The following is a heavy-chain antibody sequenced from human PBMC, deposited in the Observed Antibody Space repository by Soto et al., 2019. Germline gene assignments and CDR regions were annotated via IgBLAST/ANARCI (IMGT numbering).Heavy chain of an antibody. D-gene: IGHD6-6*01. J-gene: IGHJ4*02. CDR1: GFTFDDYA. Sequence: GGSLRLSCAASGFTFDDYAMHWVRQAPGKGLEWVSGISWNSGSIGYADSVKGRFTISRDNAKNSLYLQMNSLRAEDTALYYCAKDLGAIAARRGGFDYWGQGTLVTVSS. CDR2: ISWNSGSI. V-gene: IGHV3-9*01. CDR3: AKDLGAIAARRGGFDY.